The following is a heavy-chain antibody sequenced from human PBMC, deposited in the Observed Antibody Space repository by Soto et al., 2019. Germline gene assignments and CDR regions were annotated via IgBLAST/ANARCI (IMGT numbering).Heavy chain of an antibody. CDR3: ARGYGSGRPPDDAFDI. CDR2: IYQSGST. Sequence: SETLSLTCAVSGYSISSGYYWGWIRQPPGKGLEWIGSIYQSGSTYYSPSLKSRVTISVDTSKNQFSLKLSSVTAADTAVYYCARGYGSGRPPDDAFDIWGQGTMVTVSS. D-gene: IGHD3-10*01. CDR1: GYSISSGYY. J-gene: IGHJ3*02. V-gene: IGHV4-38-2*01.